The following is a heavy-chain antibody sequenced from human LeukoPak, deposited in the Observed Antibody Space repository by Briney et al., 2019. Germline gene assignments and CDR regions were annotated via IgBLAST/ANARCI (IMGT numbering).Heavy chain of an antibody. Sequence: SETLSLTCAVYGGSFSGYYWSWIRQPPGKGLEWIGEINHSGSTNYNPSLKSRVTISVDTSKNQFSLKLTSVTAADTAVYYCATEAYYDSSGPHFDYWGQGTLVTVSS. V-gene: IGHV4-34*01. CDR3: ATEAYYDSSGPHFDY. CDR1: GGSFSGYY. D-gene: IGHD3-22*01. J-gene: IGHJ4*02. CDR2: INHSGST.